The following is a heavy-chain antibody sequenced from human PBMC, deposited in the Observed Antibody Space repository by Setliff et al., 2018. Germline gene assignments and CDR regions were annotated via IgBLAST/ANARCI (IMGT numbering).Heavy chain of an antibody. J-gene: IGHJ4*02. CDR1: GGSISSPNW. CDR2: IYHSGTT. CDR3: TRAYSGSHDY. V-gene: IGHV4-4*02. Sequence: SETLSLTCAVSGGSISSPNWWNWVRQPPGKGLEWIGEIYHSGTTNHNPSLKSRVTMSVDKSRNQFSLRLTSVTAADTAIYYCTRAYSGSHDYWGQGTLVTVSS. D-gene: IGHD1-26*01.